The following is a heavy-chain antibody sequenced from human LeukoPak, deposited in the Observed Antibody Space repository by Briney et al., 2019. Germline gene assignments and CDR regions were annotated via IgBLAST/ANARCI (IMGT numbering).Heavy chain of an antibody. Sequence: ASVKVSCKASGYTFTSYDINWVRQATGQGLEWMGWMNPNSGNTGYAQKFQGRVTITRNTSISTAYVELSSLRSEDTAVYYCARGTGNYYYYYMDVWGKGTTVTVSS. J-gene: IGHJ6*03. CDR3: ARGTGNYYYYYMDV. CDR1: GYTFTSYD. D-gene: IGHD4-17*01. V-gene: IGHV1-8*03. CDR2: MNPNSGNT.